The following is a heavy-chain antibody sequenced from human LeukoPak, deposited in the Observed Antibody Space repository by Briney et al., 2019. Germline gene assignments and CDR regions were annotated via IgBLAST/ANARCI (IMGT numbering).Heavy chain of an antibody. CDR3: ARDESGYFDY. J-gene: IGHJ4*02. V-gene: IGHV4-59*01. CDR1: GGSISSYY. Sequence: SETLSLTCTVSGGSISSYYWSWIRQPPGKGLEWIGYTYYSGSTNYNPSLKSRVTISVDTSKNQFSLKLSSVTAADTAVYYCARDESGYFDYWGQGTLVTVSS. CDR2: TYYSGST.